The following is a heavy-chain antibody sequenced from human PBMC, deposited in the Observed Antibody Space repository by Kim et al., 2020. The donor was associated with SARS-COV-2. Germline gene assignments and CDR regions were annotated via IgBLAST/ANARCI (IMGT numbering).Heavy chain of an antibody. CDR1: GGSISSSSYY. CDR2: IYYSGST. Sequence: SETLSLTCTVSGGSISSSSYYWGWIRQPPGKGLEWIGSIYYSGSTYYNPSLKSRVTISVDTSKNQFSLKLSSVTAADTAVYYCARTYGSGSYYINGDDAFDIWGQGTMVTVSS. CDR3: ARTYGSGSYYINGDDAFDI. D-gene: IGHD3-10*01. J-gene: IGHJ3*02. V-gene: IGHV4-39*01.